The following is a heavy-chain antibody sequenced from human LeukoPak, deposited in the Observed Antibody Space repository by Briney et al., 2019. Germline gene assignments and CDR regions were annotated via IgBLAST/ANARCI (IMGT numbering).Heavy chain of an antibody. J-gene: IGHJ4*02. CDR1: GFTFSNYA. Sequence: GGSLRLSCAASGFTFSNYAMNWVRPAPGKGLGWVSGISGGGEGTFYADSVKGRFTISRDISKSTLFLQMNSLRVEDTAVYYCAKATGSYPSNPFDYWGQGTLVTVSS. D-gene: IGHD1-26*01. CDR2: ISGGGEGT. V-gene: IGHV3-23*01. CDR3: AKATGSYPSNPFDY.